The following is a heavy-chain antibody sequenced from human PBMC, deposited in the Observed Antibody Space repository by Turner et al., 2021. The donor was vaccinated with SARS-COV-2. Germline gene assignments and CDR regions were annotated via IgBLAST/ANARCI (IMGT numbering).Heavy chain of an antibody. CDR3: ARRSEGYYGSGSHWFDP. D-gene: IGHD3-10*01. Sequence: QLQLQESGPGLVKPSETLSLTCTVSGGSISSSPYYWGWIRQPPGKGLEWIGISYYSGSTYYNPSLKSRVTISVDTSKNQFSLKLSSVTAADTAVYYCARRSEGYYGSGSHWFDPWGQGTLVTVSS. V-gene: IGHV4-39*01. CDR1: GGSISSSPYY. CDR2: SYYSGST. J-gene: IGHJ5*02.